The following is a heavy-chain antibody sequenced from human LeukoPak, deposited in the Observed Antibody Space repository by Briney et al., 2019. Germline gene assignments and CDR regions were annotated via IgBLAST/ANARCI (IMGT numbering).Heavy chain of an antibody. CDR2: INPNSGGT. CDR3: ARGDVYNWNYLDDY. V-gene: IGHV1-2*02. Sequence: ASVKVSCKASGYTFTSYPMNWVRQAPGQGLEWMGWINPNSGGTNYAQKFQGRVTMTRDTSISTAYMELSSLRSEDTAVYYCARGDVYNWNYLDDYWGQGTLVTVSS. CDR1: GYTFTSYP. D-gene: IGHD1-7*01. J-gene: IGHJ4*02.